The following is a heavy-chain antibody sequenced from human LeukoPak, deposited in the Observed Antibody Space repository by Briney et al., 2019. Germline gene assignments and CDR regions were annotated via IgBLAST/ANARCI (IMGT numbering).Heavy chain of an antibody. D-gene: IGHD2-15*01. CDR2: INHSGST. CDR3: AREVVIAATYDY. CDR1: GGSFSGYY. Sequence: SETLSLTCAVYGGSFSGYYWSWIRQPPGKGLEWIGEINHSGSTNYNPSLKSRVTISVDTSKNQFSLKLSSVTAADTAVYYCAREVVIAATYDYWGQGTLVTVSS. V-gene: IGHV4-34*01. J-gene: IGHJ4*02.